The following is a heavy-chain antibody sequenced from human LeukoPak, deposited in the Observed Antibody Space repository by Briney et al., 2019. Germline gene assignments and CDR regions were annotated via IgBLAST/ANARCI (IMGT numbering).Heavy chain of an antibody. CDR2: MNPNSGGT. V-gene: IGHV1-2*02. CDR3: ARDYASGSYYDY. Sequence: ALVKVSCKASGYTFTGDYLHWVRQAPGQGLEWMGWMNPNSGGTNYAQKFQGRVTMTRDTSISTAYMELSRLRSDDTAVYYCARDYASGSYYDYWGQGSLVTVSS. D-gene: IGHD3-10*01. J-gene: IGHJ4*02. CDR1: GYTFTGDY.